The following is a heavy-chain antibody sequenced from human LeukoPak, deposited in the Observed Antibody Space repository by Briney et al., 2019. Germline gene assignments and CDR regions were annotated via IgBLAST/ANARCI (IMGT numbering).Heavy chain of an antibody. J-gene: IGHJ4*02. V-gene: IGHV3-66*01. D-gene: IGHD4-17*01. Sequence: GGSLRLSCAASGFTFSSNYMRWVRQAPGKGLEWVSVIYSGGTTYYADSVKGRFTISRDNSKNTLYLQMNSLRAEDTAVYYCAREYGDYVYYWGEGTLVTVSS. CDR2: IYSGGTT. CDR3: AREYGDYVYY. CDR1: GFTFSSNY.